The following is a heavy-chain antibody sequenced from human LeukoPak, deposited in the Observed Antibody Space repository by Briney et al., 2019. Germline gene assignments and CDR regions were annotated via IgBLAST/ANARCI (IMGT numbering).Heavy chain of an antibody. CDR3: VGWASDNR. D-gene: IGHD2/OR15-2a*01. J-gene: IGHJ1*01. V-gene: IGHV3-7*01. CDR1: GFTFSTYA. Sequence: GGSLRLSCAASGFTFSTYAVNWVRQAPGKGLEWVAHIKEDGSQKYYSGSVKGRFTISRDNAQNSLYLQMSSLRADDSAIYYCVGWASDNRWGQGTLVTVST. CDR2: IKEDGSQK.